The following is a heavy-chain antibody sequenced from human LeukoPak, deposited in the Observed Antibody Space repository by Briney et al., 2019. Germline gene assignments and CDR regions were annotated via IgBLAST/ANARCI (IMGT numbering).Heavy chain of an antibody. CDR2: LNDDGSTT. Sequence: QPGGSLRLSCAASGFTFSRSWMHWVRQSPGKGLVWVSRLNDDGSTTTYADSVKGRFTISRDNSKNTLYLQMNSLRAEDTAVYYCARDMDYYDSSGYYLDYWGQGTLVTVSS. D-gene: IGHD3-22*01. CDR3: ARDMDYYDSSGYYLDY. CDR1: GFTFSRSW. J-gene: IGHJ4*02. V-gene: IGHV3-74*01.